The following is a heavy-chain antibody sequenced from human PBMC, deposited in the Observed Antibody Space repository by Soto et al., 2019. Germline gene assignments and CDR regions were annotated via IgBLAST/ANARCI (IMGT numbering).Heavy chain of an antibody. D-gene: IGHD4-17*01. CDR3: ARGRGYGDFYNWFDP. V-gene: IGHV3-30-3*01. Sequence: QVQLVESGGGVVQPGRSLRLSCAASGFTFSSYAMHWVRQAPGKGLEWVAVISYDGSNKYYADAVKGRFTVSRDNSKNTRYLQMNSLRADDTAVYYCARGRGYGDFYNWFDPWGQGTLVTVSS. CDR1: GFTFSSYA. J-gene: IGHJ5*02. CDR2: ISYDGSNK.